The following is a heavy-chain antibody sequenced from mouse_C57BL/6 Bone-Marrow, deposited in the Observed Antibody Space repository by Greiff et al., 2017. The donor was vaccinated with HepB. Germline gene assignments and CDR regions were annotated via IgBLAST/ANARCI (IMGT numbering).Heavy chain of an antibody. V-gene: IGHV1-55*01. CDR1: GYTFTSYW. CDR2: IYPGSGST. D-gene: IGHD2-4*01. CDR3: ARSDYDLWYFDV. J-gene: IGHJ1*03. Sequence: VQLKQPGAELVKPGASVKMSCKASGYTFTSYWITWVKQRPGQGLEWIGDIYPGSGSTNYNEKFKSKATLTVDTSSSTAYMQLSSLTSEDSAVYYCARSDYDLWYFDVWGTGTTVTVSS.